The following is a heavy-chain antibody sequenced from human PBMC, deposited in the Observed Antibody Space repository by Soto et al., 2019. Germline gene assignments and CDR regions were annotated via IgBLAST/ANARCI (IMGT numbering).Heavy chain of an antibody. Sequence: SGPTLVNPTQTLTLTCTFSGFSLSTSGMCVSWIRQPPGKALEWLARIDWDDDKYYSTSLKTRLTISKDTSKNQVVLTMTNMDPVDTATYYCARILVFESGVWGYDYTYYFDYWGQGTLVTVSS. V-gene: IGHV2-70*11. CDR2: IDWDDDK. J-gene: IGHJ4*02. CDR1: GFSLSTSGMC. D-gene: IGHD5-12*01. CDR3: ARILVFESGVWGYDYTYYFDY.